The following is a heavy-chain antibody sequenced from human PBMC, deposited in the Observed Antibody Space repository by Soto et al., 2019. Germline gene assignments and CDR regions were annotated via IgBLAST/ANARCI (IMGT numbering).Heavy chain of an antibody. V-gene: IGHV4-4*07. J-gene: IGHJ5*02. CDR3: ARSAIPRGGWFRP. D-gene: IGHD2-21*01. CDR1: DDSLSTYY. CDR2: IYASGST. Sequence: SETLSLTCNVSDDSLSTYYWSWIRQPAGKGLEWIGRIYASGSTNYNPSLKSRVSMSVDTSKKQFSLKMIPVTAADTAIYYCARSAIPRGGWFRPWGQGVLVTVSS.